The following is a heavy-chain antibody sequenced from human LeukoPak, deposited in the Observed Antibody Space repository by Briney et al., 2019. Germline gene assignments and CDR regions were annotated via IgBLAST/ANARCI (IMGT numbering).Heavy chain of an antibody. D-gene: IGHD1-26*01. J-gene: IGHJ4*02. CDR1: GFTVSRNY. Sequence: GGSLRLSCAASGFTVSRNYMSWVRQAPGEGLEWVSVIYSGGSTYYADSVKGRFTFSRDNSKNTLYLQMNSLRAEDTAVYYCARDHDGWEFLDYWGQGTLVSVSS. CDR2: IYSGGST. V-gene: IGHV3-53*01. CDR3: ARDHDGWEFLDY.